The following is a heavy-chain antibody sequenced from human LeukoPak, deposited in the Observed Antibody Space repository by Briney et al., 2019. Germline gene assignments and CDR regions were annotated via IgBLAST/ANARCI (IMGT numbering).Heavy chain of an antibody. V-gene: IGHV3-33*06. D-gene: IGHD1-1*01. Sequence: GGSLRLSCAASGFTFSSYGMHWVRQAPGKGLEWVAVIWYDGSEKYYADSVKGRFTISRDNSKNTLYLQMNSLRVEDTAVYYCAKDLTTGTLSFDYWGQGTLVTVSS. CDR3: AKDLTTGTLSFDY. J-gene: IGHJ4*02. CDR2: IWYDGSEK. CDR1: GFTFSSYG.